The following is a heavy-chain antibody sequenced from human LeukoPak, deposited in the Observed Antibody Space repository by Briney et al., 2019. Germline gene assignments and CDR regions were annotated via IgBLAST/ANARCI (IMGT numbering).Heavy chain of an antibody. J-gene: IGHJ6*02. CDR3: ARGLAGAYRIMDV. D-gene: IGHD6-19*01. Sequence: GSLRLSCVASGFTFNTYWIHWVRQGPGKGLVWVSLTSADGTTTTYANSVKGRFTVSRDNARNTLYLQMNSLRGEDAAVYYCARGLAGAYRIMDVWGQGTTVTVS. V-gene: IGHV3-74*01. CDR1: GFTFNTYW. CDR2: TSADGTTT.